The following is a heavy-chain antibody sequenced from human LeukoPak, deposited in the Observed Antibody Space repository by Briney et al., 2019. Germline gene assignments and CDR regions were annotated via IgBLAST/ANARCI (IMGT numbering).Heavy chain of an antibody. CDR1: GFIFDDYA. Sequence: GRSLRLSCAASGFIFDDYAMHWVRQAPGKGLEWVSGISWNSGTIGYADSVKGRFTISRDNAKNSLFLQMSSLRADDTAWYFCAKDYAPIYDTGAIEYWGQGTLVTVSS. J-gene: IGHJ4*02. D-gene: IGHD3-22*01. CDR3: AKDYAPIYDTGAIEY. V-gene: IGHV3-9*01. CDR2: ISWNSGTI.